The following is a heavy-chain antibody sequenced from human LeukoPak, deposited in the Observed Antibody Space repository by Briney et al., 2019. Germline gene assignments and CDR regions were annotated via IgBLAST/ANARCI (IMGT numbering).Heavy chain of an antibody. CDR1: DYSISSGYY. J-gene: IGHJ4*02. V-gene: IGHV4-38-2*02. Sequence: SETLSLTCSVSDYSISSGYYWGWIRQPPGKGLEWTGSIYHSGSTYYNPPLKSRVTISVDTSKNQFSLKLSSVTAADTALYYCARGGYDQALDYRGQGTLVTVSS. CDR2: IYHSGST. CDR3: ARGGYDQALDY. D-gene: IGHD5-12*01.